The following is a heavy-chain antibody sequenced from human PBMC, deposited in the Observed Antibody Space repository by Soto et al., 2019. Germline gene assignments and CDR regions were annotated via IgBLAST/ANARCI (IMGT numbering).Heavy chain of an antibody. CDR1: GFTFSSYC. J-gene: IGHJ6*02. CDR3: ARTCSCWSDFHYYPMDV. D-gene: IGHD2-15*01. Sequence: GGSLRLSCAASGFTFSSYCMHWVRQAPGNGLEWVAFISYDSTKTYYADSVKGRFTISRDNSNSALYVQMNSLTGEDTAVYYCARTCSCWSDFHYYPMDVWGQGTTVTVSS. CDR2: ISYDSTKT. V-gene: IGHV3-30*03.